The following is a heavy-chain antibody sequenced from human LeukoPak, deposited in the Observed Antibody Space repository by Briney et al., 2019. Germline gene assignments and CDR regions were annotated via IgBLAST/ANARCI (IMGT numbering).Heavy chain of an antibody. CDR1: GFTVGSNS. V-gene: IGHV3-53*01. Sequence: PGGSLRLSCTVSGFTVGSNSMSWVRQAPGKGLEWVSFIYSDNTHYSDSVQGRFTISRDNSKNTLYLHMNSLRVEDTDVYYCARRAGAYSHPCDYWGQGTVDSVSS. CDR3: ARRAGAYSHPCDY. J-gene: IGHJ4*02. D-gene: IGHD4/OR15-4a*01. CDR2: IYSDNT.